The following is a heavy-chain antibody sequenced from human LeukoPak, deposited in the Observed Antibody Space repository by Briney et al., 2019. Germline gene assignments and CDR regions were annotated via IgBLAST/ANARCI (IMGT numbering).Heavy chain of an antibody. CDR1: GFSLNTRGVG. CDR3: AHRKNYYDSSVFDN. J-gene: IGHJ4*02. D-gene: IGHD3-22*01. CDR2: IYWDDDR. Sequence: SGPTLVNPTQTLTLTCSFSGFSLNTRGVGVGWIRQPPGRALEWLALIYWDDDRRYSPSLKSRLTITKDTSRNQVVLTMTDMDPVDTATYFCAHRKNYYDSSVFDNWGQGTLVTVSS. V-gene: IGHV2-5*02.